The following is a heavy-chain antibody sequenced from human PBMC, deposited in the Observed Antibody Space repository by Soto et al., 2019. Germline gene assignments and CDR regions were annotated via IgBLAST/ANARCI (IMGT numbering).Heavy chain of an antibody. CDR3: ARDWESTVSTWSFGAF. J-gene: IGHJ4*02. CDR1: GGTFSPYT. Sequence: QVQLVQSGAEVKKPGSSVKVSCKASGGTFSPYTINWVRQAPGQGLEWMGRIIPFLGVTNYAQKFLARVTITADKSTTTAYMELSGLRFEDTAVYYCARDWESTVSTWSFGAFWGRGTLVTVSS. V-gene: IGHV1-69*08. D-gene: IGHD3-10*01. CDR2: IIPFLGVT.